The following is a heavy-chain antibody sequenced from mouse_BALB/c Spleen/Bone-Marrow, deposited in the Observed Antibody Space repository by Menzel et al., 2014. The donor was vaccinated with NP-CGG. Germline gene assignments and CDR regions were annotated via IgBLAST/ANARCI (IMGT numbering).Heavy chain of an antibody. D-gene: IGHD3-3*01. Sequence: EVKLVESGGGLVKPGGSLKLSCAASGFTFSDYYMYWVRQTPEKRLEWVATISDGGTYTYYPDSVRGRFTISRDNAKNNLYLQMSSLKSEDTAMYYCAGTWEAMDYWGQGTSVTVFS. J-gene: IGHJ4*01. V-gene: IGHV5-4*02. CDR2: ISDGGTYT. CDR3: AGTWEAMDY. CDR1: GFTFSDYY.